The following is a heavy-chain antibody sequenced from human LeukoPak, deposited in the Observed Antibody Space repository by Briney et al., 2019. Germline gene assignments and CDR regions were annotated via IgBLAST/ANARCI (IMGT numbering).Heavy chain of an antibody. V-gene: IGHV4-61*01. D-gene: IGHD3-22*01. CDR2: IYYSGST. Sequence: SETLSLTCTVSGGSVSSGSYYWSWIRQPPGKGLEWIGYIYYSGSTNYNPSLKSRVTISVDTSKNQFSLKLSSVTAADTAVYYCAGEMVHYYDSSGPDYWGQGTLVTVSS. CDR3: AGEMVHYYDSSGPDY. CDR1: GGSVSSGSYY. J-gene: IGHJ4*02.